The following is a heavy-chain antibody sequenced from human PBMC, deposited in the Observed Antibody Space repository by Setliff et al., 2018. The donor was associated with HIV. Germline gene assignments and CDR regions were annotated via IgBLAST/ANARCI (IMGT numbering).Heavy chain of an antibody. Sequence: GESLKISCKGSRYSFTNYWIAWVRQMPGKGLDWMGIIYPGDSDIRYSPSFQGQVTISADKSISTAYLHWSSLKASDTAMYYCATSDYGGNSGHFQHWGQGTLVTVSS. J-gene: IGHJ1*01. CDR3: ATSDYGGNSGHFQH. CDR2: IYPGDSDI. D-gene: IGHD4-17*01. V-gene: IGHV5-51*01. CDR1: RYSFTNYW.